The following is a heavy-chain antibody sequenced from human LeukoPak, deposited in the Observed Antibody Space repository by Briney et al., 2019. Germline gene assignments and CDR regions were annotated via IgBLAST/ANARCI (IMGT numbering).Heavy chain of an antibody. Sequence: SVKVSRKASGGTFSGYAISWVRRAPGQGPEWMGGIIPIFGTANYAQKFQGRVTITADESTSTAYMELSSLRSEDTAVYYCAVGKDIVVVPAASMLVSYYGMDVWGQATTVTVSS. CDR2: IIPIFGTA. V-gene: IGHV1-69*13. J-gene: IGHJ6*02. CDR3: AVGKDIVVVPAASMLVSYYGMDV. CDR1: GGTFSGYA. D-gene: IGHD2-2*01.